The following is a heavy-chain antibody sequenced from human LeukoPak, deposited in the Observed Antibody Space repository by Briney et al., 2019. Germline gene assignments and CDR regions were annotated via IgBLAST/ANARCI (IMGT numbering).Heavy chain of an antibody. Sequence: GGSLRLSCAASGFTFSSYGMHWVRQAPGKGLEWMAVIWYDGSNTYYADSVKGRFTISRDNSKNTLYLQMNSLRAEDTAVYYCARGEKTYGSGENDYWGQGTLVTVSS. CDR1: GFTFSSYG. J-gene: IGHJ4*02. D-gene: IGHD3-10*01. CDR3: ARGEKTYGSGENDY. CDR2: IWYDGSNT. V-gene: IGHV3-33*01.